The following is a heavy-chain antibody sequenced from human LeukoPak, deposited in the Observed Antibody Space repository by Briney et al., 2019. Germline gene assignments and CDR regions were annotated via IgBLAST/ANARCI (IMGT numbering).Heavy chain of an antibody. Sequence: PGGSLRLSCAASGFTVSSNYMSWVRQAPGKGLEWVSVIYSGGSTYYADSVKGRFTISRDNSKNTLYLQMNSLRAEDTAVYYCARALNPAMIVVVITKTASTRFDPWGQGTLVTVSS. V-gene: IGHV3-66*01. CDR1: GFTVSSNY. CDR3: ARALNPAMIVVVITKTASTRFDP. D-gene: IGHD3-22*01. J-gene: IGHJ5*02. CDR2: IYSGGST.